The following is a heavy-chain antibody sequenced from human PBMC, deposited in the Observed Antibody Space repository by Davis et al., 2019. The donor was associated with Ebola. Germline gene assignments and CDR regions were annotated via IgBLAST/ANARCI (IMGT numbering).Heavy chain of an antibody. CDR3: ARRLGVSMDTRHDY. CDR1: GYTFTNYD. Sequence: ASVKVSCKASGYTFTNYDINWVRQATGQGLEWMGWMNPNSGNTGYAQKFQGRVTMTRNTSISTAYMELSSLRSEDTAVYYCARRLGVSMDTRHDYWGQGTLVTVSS. V-gene: IGHV1-8*01. D-gene: IGHD5-18*01. J-gene: IGHJ4*02. CDR2: MNPNSGNT.